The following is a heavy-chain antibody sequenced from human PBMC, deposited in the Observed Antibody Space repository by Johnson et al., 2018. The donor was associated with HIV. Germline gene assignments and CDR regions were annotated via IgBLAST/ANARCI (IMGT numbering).Heavy chain of an antibody. Sequence: QVLLLESGGGLVKPGGSLRLSCAASGFTFSDYYMSWIRQAPGKGLEWVAYISSSGSTIYYADSVKGRFTISRDNAKNSLYLQMNSLRAEDTAVYYCARDVGLLAFCGGDCADAFDIWGQGTMVTVSS. D-gene: IGHD2-21*01. J-gene: IGHJ3*02. CDR2: ISSSGSTI. CDR3: ARDVGLLAFCGGDCADAFDI. CDR1: GFTFSDYY. V-gene: IGHV3-11*04.